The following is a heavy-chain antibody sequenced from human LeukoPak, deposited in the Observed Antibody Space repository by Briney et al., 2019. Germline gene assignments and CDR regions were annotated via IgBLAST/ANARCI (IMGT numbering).Heavy chain of an antibody. CDR3: SNDYCRDGYYADTFHI. CDR1: GFTFSTYR. Sequence: GRSLRPSCEASGFTFSTYRMHWVRQTPGKGLEWVAVIWNDGSNKYYADSVKGRFTISRDNSKNTLYLQMNSLRVEDTVVYYFSNDYCRDGYYADTFHIWGQGTMVTVSS. V-gene: IGHV3-33*06. J-gene: IGHJ3*02. D-gene: IGHD3-3*01. CDR2: IWNDGSNK.